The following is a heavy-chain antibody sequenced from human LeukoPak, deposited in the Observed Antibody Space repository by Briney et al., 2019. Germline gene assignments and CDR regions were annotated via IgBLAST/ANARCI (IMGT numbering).Heavy chain of an antibody. Sequence: GGSLRLSCAASGFTVSSNYINWVRQAPGKGLEWVSLIYGSTSADYADSVKGRFTISRDTSMNTVYLQMSSLRAEDTAVYYCARLNFGDDCWGQGTLVTVSS. V-gene: IGHV3-66*01. D-gene: IGHD4-17*01. J-gene: IGHJ4*02. CDR2: IYGSTSA. CDR1: GFTVSSNY. CDR3: ARLNFGDDC.